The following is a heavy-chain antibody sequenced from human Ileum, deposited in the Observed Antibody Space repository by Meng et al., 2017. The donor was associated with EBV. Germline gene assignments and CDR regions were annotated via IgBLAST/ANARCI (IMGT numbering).Heavy chain of an antibody. CDR3: ARQSDHYYGSGSYYDY. Sequence: VPLQDSGPGLVKPSGTLSLTCTVSGDSISSDIWWSWVRQPPGKGLEWIGEVYHRGDTNYNPSLKSRVDISVDKSKNQFYLSLFSVTAADTAVYYCARQSDHYYGSGSYYDYWGQGTLVTVSS. D-gene: IGHD3-10*01. V-gene: IGHV4-4*02. J-gene: IGHJ4*02. CDR2: VYHRGDT. CDR1: GDSISSDIW.